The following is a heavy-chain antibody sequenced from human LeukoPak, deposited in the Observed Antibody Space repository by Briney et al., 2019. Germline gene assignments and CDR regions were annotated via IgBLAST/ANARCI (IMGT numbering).Heavy chain of an antibody. D-gene: IGHD6-6*01. J-gene: IGHJ4*02. CDR2: ISTSGSGGAT. CDR1: GFTSSDYA. V-gene: IGHV3-23*01. Sequence: GGSLRLSCAASGFTSSDYAMAWVRQAPGKGLEWVSIISTSGSGGATYYADSMKGRFTISRDSPNNTLYLQMNSLRAEDTAVYYCARAPGSLVSVAGRPYYFDFWGQGTLVTVSS. CDR3: ARAPGSLVSVAGRPYYFDF.